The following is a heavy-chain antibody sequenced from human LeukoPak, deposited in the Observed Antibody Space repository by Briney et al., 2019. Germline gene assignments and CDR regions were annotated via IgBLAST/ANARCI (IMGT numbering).Heavy chain of an antibody. Sequence: GASVKVSCKASGGTFSSYAISWVRQAPGQGLEWMGGIIPIFGTANYAQKFQGRVTITADESTSTAYMELSSLRSEDTAVYYCAREFYPRGYSYGYNKGDNWFDPWGQGTLVTVSS. J-gene: IGHJ5*02. CDR3: AREFYPRGYSYGYNKGDNWFDP. V-gene: IGHV1-69*01. CDR1: GGTFSSYA. CDR2: IIPIFGTA. D-gene: IGHD5-18*01.